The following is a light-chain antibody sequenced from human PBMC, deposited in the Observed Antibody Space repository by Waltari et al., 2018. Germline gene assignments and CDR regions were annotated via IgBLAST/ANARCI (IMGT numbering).Light chain of an antibody. CDR1: RSDIATYTY. Sequence: QSALTQPASVSGSPGQSITISCTGPRSDIATYTYVSWYQQHPGKAPRLMIFAVTNRPSGVSNRFSGSKSGNTASLTISGLQPEDEGDYYCTSYTSSITWVFGGGTKLTVL. J-gene: IGLJ3*02. CDR2: AVT. CDR3: TSYTSSITWV. V-gene: IGLV2-14*01.